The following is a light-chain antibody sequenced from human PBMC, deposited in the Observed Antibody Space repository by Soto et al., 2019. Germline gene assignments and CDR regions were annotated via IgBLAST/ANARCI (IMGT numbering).Light chain of an antibody. CDR2: ANN. J-gene: IGLJ2*01. CDR1: SSNFGRHS. Sequence: QPVLTQPPSTSGTPGQSVTMSCSGSSSNFGRHSVIWYQQLPGTAPSLLIYANNQRPSGVPDRFSGSKSGNSASLTISGLQSEEEGFDHCAAWDDSLNGVLFGGGTKLTVL. CDR3: AAWDDSLNGVL. V-gene: IGLV1-44*01.